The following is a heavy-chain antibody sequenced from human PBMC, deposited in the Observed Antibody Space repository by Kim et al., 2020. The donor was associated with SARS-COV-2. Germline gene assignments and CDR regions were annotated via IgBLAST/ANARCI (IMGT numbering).Heavy chain of an antibody. J-gene: IGHJ4*02. CDR1: GFTFNNAW. Sequence: GGSLRLSCAASGFTFNNAWMSWVRQAPGKGLEWVGRIKSKTDGGTTDYAAPVKGRFTISRDDSKNSLYLQMNSLKIEDTAMYYCTTDRVPGDFWSGYHWGQGTPVTVSS. CDR2: IKSKTDGGTT. CDR3: TTDRVPGDFWSGYH. D-gene: IGHD3-3*01. V-gene: IGHV3-15*01.